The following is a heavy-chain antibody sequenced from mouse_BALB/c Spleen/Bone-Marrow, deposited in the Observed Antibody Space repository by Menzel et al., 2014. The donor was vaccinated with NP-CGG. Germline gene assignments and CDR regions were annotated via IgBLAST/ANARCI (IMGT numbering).Heavy chain of an antibody. CDR1: GFTFSSYA. CDR2: ISSGGST. Sequence: EVNVVESGGGLVKPGGSLELSCAASGFTFSSYAMSWVRQTPEKRLEWVASISSGGSTYYPDSVKGRFTISRDNARNILYLQMSSLRSEDTAMYYCAREEYGQKVYAMDYWGQGTSVTVSS. J-gene: IGHJ4*01. V-gene: IGHV5-6-5*01. CDR3: AREEYGQKVYAMDY. D-gene: IGHD2-10*02.